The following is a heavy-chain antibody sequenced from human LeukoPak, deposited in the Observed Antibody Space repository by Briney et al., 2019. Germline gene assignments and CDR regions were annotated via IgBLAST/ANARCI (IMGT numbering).Heavy chain of an antibody. CDR3: AKDKYSSSSGWFDP. V-gene: IGHV3-23*01. Sequence: PGGSLRLSCAASGFTLSSYAMSWVRQAPGKGLEWVSAISGSGGSTYYADSVKGRFTISRDNSKNTLYLQMNSLRAEDTAVYYCAKDKYSSSSGWFDPWGQGTLVTVSS. CDR2: ISGSGGST. CDR1: GFTLSSYA. D-gene: IGHD6-6*01. J-gene: IGHJ5*02.